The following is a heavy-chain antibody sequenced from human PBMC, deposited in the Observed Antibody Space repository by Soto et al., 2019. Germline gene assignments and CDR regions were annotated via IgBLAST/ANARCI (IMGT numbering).Heavy chain of an antibody. V-gene: IGHV3-74*03. D-gene: IGHD1-26*01. CDR2: INTDGSRT. Sequence: EVQLVESGGGLVQPGGSLRLSCAASKFTFSRYWMHWVRQTPGKGLMWVARINTDGSRTTYADSVKGRFTISRDNAKNTVFLDMNSLRADDTAVYYCARVASGSYDWFDPWGKGTLVTVSS. J-gene: IGHJ5*02. CDR3: ARVASGSYDWFDP. CDR1: KFTFSRYW.